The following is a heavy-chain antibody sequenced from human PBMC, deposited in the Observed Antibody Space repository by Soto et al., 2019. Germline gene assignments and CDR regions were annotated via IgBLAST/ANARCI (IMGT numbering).Heavy chain of an antibody. CDR3: ARVAVQMPTVAFAWFDP. CDR2: IYYSGST. V-gene: IGHV4-31*03. D-gene: IGHD4-17*01. CDR1: GGSISSGGYY. J-gene: IGHJ5*02. Sequence: QVQLQESGPGLVKPSQTLSLTCTVSGGSISSGGYYWSWIRQHPGKGLEWIGYIYYSGSTYYNPSLKSRVTISVDTSKNQFSLKLSSVTAADTAVYYCARVAVQMPTVAFAWFDPWGQGTLVTVSS.